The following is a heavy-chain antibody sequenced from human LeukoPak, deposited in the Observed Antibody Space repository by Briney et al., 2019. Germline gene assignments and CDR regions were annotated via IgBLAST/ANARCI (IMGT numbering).Heavy chain of an antibody. CDR3: ARSPPIWNYVDYFDY. CDR2: IHPSSGVA. J-gene: IGHJ4*02. V-gene: IGHV1-2*02. D-gene: IGHD1-7*01. Sequence: ASVKVSCKASGYTFTSYGISWVRQAPGQGLEWLGWIHPSSGVAKLPQRFQGRVTMARDTSITTAYMELSSLRSDDTAVYYCARSPPIWNYVDYFDYWGQGVLVSVSS. CDR1: GYTFTSYG.